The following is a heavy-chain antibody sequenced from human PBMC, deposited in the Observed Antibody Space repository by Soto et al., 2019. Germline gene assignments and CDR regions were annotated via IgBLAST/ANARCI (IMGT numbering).Heavy chain of an antibody. CDR2: IIPIFGTA. V-gene: IGHV1-69*13. CDR1: GGTFSSYA. Sequence: SVKVSCKASGGTFSSYAISWVRQAPGQGLEWMGGIIPIFGTANYAQKFQGRVTITADESTSTTYMELSSLRSEDTAVYYCARGGTVAGIFDYWGQGTLVTVSS. D-gene: IGHD6-19*01. J-gene: IGHJ4*02. CDR3: ARGGTVAGIFDY.